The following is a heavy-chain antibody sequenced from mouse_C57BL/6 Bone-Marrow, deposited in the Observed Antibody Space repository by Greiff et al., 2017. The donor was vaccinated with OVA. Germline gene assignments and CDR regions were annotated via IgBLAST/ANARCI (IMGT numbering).Heavy chain of an antibody. Sequence: VQLQQSGPELVKPGASVKISCKASGYSFTGYYMNWVKQSPEKSLEWIGEINPSTGGTTYNQKFKAKATLTVDKSSSTAYMQLKSLTSEDSAVYYCARYYYGSSPPWFAYWGQGTLVTVSA. CDR1: GYSFTGYY. V-gene: IGHV1-42*01. CDR2: INPSTGGT. CDR3: ARYYYGSSPPWFAY. D-gene: IGHD1-1*01. J-gene: IGHJ3*01.